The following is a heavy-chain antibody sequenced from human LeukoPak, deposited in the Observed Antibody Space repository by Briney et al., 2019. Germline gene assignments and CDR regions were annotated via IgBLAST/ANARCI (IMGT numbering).Heavy chain of an antibody. CDR3: ATSSGSGDYFDY. D-gene: IGHD1-26*01. CDR2: IYYSGST. CDR1: GGSISSGDYY. V-gene: IGHV4-30-4*08. J-gene: IGHJ4*02. Sequence: SQTLSLTCTVSGGSISSGDYYWSWIRQPPGKGVEWIGYIYYSGSTYYNPSLKSRVTISVDTSKNQFSLKLSSVTAADTAVYYCATSSGSGDYFDYWGQGTLVTVSS.